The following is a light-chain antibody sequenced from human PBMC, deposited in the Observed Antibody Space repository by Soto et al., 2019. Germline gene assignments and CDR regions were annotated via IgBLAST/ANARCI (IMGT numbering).Light chain of an antibody. V-gene: IGKV3-11*01. J-gene: IGKJ3*01. CDR1: QSVSSY. Sequence: EIVLTQSPATLSLSPGERATLSCRASQSVSSYLAWYQQKPGQAPRLLIYDASNRATGIPARFSGSGSGTDFTLTISSLEPEDFAVYYCQQRSNWPFTFDPGTKWISN. CDR2: DAS. CDR3: QQRSNWPFT.